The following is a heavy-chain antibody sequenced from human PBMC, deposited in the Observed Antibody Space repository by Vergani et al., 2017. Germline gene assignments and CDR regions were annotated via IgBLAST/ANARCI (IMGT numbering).Heavy chain of an antibody. CDR3: YTDYHCY. D-gene: IGHD4-11*01. CDR2: IRSKNDGGTA. CDR1: GFTFSSYS. V-gene: IGHV3-15*01. Sequence: EVQLVESGGGLVKPGGSLRLSCAASGFTFSSYSMNWVRQAPGKGLEWIGRIRSKNDGGTADYAAPLKGRFTISRDDSKDSAFLLVNNLKTEDTSFYFCYTDYHCYWGQGTLVTVSS. J-gene: IGHJ4*02.